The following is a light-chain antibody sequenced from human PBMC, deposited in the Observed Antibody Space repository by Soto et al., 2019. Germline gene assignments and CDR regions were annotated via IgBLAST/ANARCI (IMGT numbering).Light chain of an antibody. Sequence: DIQMTQSPSNLSASIGDRVTITCRASESVKSWLAWYQQKAGKAPNILIYDASTLESGVPSRFSGSGSGTEFTLTISCLHPDDFATYYCQHYSSVWALVQGTKVDIK. CDR1: ESVKSW. V-gene: IGKV1-5*01. CDR2: DAS. CDR3: QHYSSVWA. J-gene: IGKJ1*01.